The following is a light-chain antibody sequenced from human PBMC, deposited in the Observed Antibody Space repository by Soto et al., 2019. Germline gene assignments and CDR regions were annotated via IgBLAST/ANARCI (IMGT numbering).Light chain of an antibody. CDR2: GAS. CDR1: QSVSNNW. CDR3: QQYRSSPYT. J-gene: IGKJ2*01. Sequence: ELVLTQSPGTLSLSPGERATLSCRASQSVSNNWLAWYQQKPGQAPRLLIYGASNRPDGIPDKFSGSGSGTDFTLTISRLEPEDFAVYYCQQYRSSPYTFGQGTKLEIK. V-gene: IGKV3-20*01.